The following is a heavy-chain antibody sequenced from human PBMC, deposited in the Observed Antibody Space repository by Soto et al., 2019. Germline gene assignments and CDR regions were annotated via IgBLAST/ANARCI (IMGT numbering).Heavy chain of an antibody. J-gene: IGHJ6*02. CDR2: IYHSGST. CDR3: AIEKFTPYYYGMDV. CDR1: GGSISSSNW. V-gene: IGHV4-4*02. Sequence: SETLSLTCAVSGGSISSSNWWSWVRQPPGKGLEWIGEIYHSGSTNYNPSLKSRVTISVDKSKNQFSLKLSSVTAADTAVYYCAIEKFTPYYYGMDVWGQGTTVTVSS.